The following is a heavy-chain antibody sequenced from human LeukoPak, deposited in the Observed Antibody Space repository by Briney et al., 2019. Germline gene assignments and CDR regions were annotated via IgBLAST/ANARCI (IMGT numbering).Heavy chain of an antibody. CDR1: SGSISTSNYY. Sequence: KPSETLSLTCTVSSGSISTSNYYWGWVRQPPGKALEWIGNIFYSGSTYYNPSLKSRVTISVDTSKNQFSLKLSSVTAADTAVYYCARDRRGARYTRQWVDTAMVLDPWGQGTLVTVSS. CDR3: ARDRRGARYTRQWVDTAMVLDP. V-gene: IGHV4-39*07. J-gene: IGHJ5*02. CDR2: IFYSGST. D-gene: IGHD5-18*01.